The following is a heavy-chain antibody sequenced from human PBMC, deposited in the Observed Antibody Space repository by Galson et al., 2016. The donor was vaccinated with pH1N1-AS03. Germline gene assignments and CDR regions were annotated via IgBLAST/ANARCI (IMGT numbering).Heavy chain of an antibody. Sequence: SLRLSCAASGFTFSSYGIHWVRQAPGKGLEWVAFISFDGSNIYYADSVKGRFTISRDDSKNTVFLQMNSLRVEDTAVYYCTREEQWQEKSPVDYGMDVWGRGTTVTVS. CDR2: ISFDGSNI. D-gene: IGHD6-19*01. CDR1: GFTFSSYG. V-gene: IGHV3-30-3*01. CDR3: TREEQWQEKSPVDYGMDV. J-gene: IGHJ6*02.